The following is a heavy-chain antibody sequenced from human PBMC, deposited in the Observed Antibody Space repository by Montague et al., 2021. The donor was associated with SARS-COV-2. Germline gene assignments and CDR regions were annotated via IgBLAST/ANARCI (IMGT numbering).Heavy chain of an antibody. D-gene: IGHD3-3*01. Sequence: SETLSLTCAVYSGSFSDYYWTWVRQPPGKGLEWIGEINHTGSASYNPSLKSRVTLSKDTSKNQFSLKLQSLTAADTAVYYCARGQVTMSGVLIFIPAAGPLDVWGQGTVVTVSS. CDR2: INHTGSA. CDR1: SGSFSDYY. J-gene: IGHJ3*01. V-gene: IGHV4-34*01. CDR3: ARGQVTMSGVLIFIPAAGPLDV.